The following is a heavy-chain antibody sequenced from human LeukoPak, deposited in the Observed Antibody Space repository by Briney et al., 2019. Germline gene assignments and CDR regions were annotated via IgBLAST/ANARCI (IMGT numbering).Heavy chain of an antibody. J-gene: IGHJ6*02. V-gene: IGHV3-43*02. CDR1: GFTFDDYA. D-gene: IGHD4-23*01. CDR3: SKGSFGGYGMDV. Sequence: QPGGSLRLSCAASGFTFDDYAMHWVRQAPGKGLEWVSLISGDGGTTYYADSVRGRFTVSRANSKNSLYLQMNSLRTDDTALYYCSKGSFGGYGMDVWGRGTTVTVSS. CDR2: ISGDGGTT.